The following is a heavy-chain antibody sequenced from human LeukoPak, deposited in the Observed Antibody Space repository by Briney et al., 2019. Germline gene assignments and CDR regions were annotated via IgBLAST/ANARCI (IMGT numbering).Heavy chain of an antibody. CDR2: IIPIFGTA. CDR3: ARVQWELQNNWFDP. J-gene: IGHJ5*02. Sequence: SVKVSCKASGGTFSSYAISWVRQAPGQGLEWMGGIIPIFGTANYAQKFQGRVRITADGSTSTAYMELSSLRSEDTAVYYCARVQWELQNNWFDPWGQGTLVTVSS. CDR1: GGTFSSYA. D-gene: IGHD1-26*01. V-gene: IGHV1-69*13.